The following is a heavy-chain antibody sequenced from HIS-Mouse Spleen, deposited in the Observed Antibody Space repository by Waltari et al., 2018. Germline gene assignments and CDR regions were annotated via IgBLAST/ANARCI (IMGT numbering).Heavy chain of an antibody. CDR1: GGSISSSSYY. CDR3: AREIPYSSSWYDWYFDL. CDR2: IYYSGCT. Sequence: QLQLQESGPGLVKPSETLSLTCTVSGGSISSSSYYWGWIRQPPGKGLEWIGSIYYSGCTHYNPSLKSRVTISLDTSKNQFSLKLSSVTAADTAVYYCAREIPYSSSWYDWYFDLWGRGTLVTVSS. J-gene: IGHJ2*01. V-gene: IGHV4-39*07. D-gene: IGHD6-13*01.